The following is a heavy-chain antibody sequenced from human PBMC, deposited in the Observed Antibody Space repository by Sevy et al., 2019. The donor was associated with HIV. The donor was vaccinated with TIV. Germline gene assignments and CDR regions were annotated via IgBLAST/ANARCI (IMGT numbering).Heavy chain of an antibody. J-gene: IGHJ4*02. CDR3: ARDYS. V-gene: IGHV3-7*01. CDR1: GLIFNSYW. CDR2: IKQDGSEK. Sequence: GGSLRLSCGASGLIFNSYWMTWVRQAPGKGLEWVATIKQDGSEKYYVDSVKGRFTISRDNVKNSVHLQMSSLRVEDTAMYYCARDYSWGQRTQVTVSS.